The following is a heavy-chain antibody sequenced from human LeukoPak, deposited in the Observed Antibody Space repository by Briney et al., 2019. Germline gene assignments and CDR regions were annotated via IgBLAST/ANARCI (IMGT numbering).Heavy chain of an antibody. Sequence: GGSLRLSCAASGFTFSSYSMNCVRQAPGKGLEWVSSISSSSSYIYYADSVKGRFTISRDNAKNSLYLQMNSLRAEDTALYYCARDFSPEREVVTERYFDYWGPGTLVTVSS. V-gene: IGHV3-21*01. CDR2: ISSSSSYI. J-gene: IGHJ4*02. CDR1: GFTFSSYS. D-gene: IGHD2-21*02. CDR3: ARDFSPEREVVTERYFDY.